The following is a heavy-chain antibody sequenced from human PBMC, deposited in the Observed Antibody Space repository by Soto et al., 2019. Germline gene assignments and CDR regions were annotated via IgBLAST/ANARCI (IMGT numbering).Heavy chain of an antibody. CDR2: ISGSGGST. D-gene: IGHD3-22*01. J-gene: IGHJ4*02. CDR3: AKGPHDSSGYYYYFDY. Sequence: PGGSLRLSCAASGFTFSSYAMSWVRQAPGKGLEWVSAISGSGGSTYYADSVKGRFTISRDNSKNTLYLQMNSLRAEDTAVYYCAKGPHDSSGYYYYFDYWGQGTLVTVSS. CDR1: GFTFSSYA. V-gene: IGHV3-23*01.